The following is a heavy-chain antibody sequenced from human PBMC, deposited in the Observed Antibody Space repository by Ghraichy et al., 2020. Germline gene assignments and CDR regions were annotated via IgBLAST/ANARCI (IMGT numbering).Heavy chain of an antibody. CDR1: GFTFSSYS. CDR2: ISSSSSYI. Sequence: GGSLRLSCAASGFTFSSYSMNWVRQAPGKGLEWVSSISSSSSYIYYADSVKGRFTISRDNAKNSLYLQMNSLRAEDTAVYYCARDHPGELFHTPNVAYYYYYGMDVWGQGTTVTVSS. CDR3: ARDHPGELFHTPNVAYYYYYGMDV. J-gene: IGHJ6*02. V-gene: IGHV3-21*01. D-gene: IGHD3-10*01.